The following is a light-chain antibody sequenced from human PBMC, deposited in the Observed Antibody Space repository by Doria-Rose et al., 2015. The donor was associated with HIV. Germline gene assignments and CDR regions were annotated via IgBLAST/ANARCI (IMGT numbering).Light chain of an antibody. V-gene: IGLV1-40*01. Sequence: QSVVTQPPSVSGAPGQSVAISCTGSSSNIGAGFDVNWYQQFPGTAPKLLIHGNTNRPSGVPDRFSGSKYGTSPSLAISGLRAEDEADYYCQSYDSRLSVYVFGTGTKVTVL. J-gene: IGLJ1*01. CDR1: SSNIGAGFD. CDR2: GNT. CDR3: QSYDSRLSVYV.